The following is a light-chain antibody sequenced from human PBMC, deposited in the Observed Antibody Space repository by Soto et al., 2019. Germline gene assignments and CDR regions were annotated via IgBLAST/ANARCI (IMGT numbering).Light chain of an antibody. CDR2: EVS. V-gene: IGLV2-14*01. Sequence: QSALTQPASVSGSPGQSITISCTGTSSDVGRYNYVSWYQHHPGKAPKLMISEVSSRPSGVSDRFSGSKSGNTASLTISGLQAEDEADYYCSSYTVANTLVFGGGTKVTVL. CDR1: SSDVGRYNY. CDR3: SSYTVANTLV. J-gene: IGLJ2*01.